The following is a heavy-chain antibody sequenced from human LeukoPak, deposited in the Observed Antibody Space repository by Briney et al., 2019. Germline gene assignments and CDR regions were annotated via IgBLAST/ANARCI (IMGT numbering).Heavy chain of an antibody. Sequence: SETLSLTCTVSGGSISSYYWTWLRQPPGTGLEWIGYIYYSGSTNYNPSLKSRVTMSVDTSKNQFSLKLSSVTAADTAVYFCASAPYSSRWDHFDYWGQGALVTVSS. J-gene: IGHJ4*02. CDR2: IYYSGST. CDR3: ASAPYSSRWDHFDY. CDR1: GGSISSYY. V-gene: IGHV4-59*08. D-gene: IGHD6-13*01.